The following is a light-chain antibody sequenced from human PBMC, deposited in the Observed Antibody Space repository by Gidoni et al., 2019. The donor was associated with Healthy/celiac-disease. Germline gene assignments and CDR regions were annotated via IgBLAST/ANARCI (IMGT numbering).Light chain of an antibody. CDR3: QSYDSSLSLV. J-gene: IGLJ2*01. V-gene: IGLV1-40*01. CDR1: SSTIGAVYY. CDR2: VNS. Sequence: SVLTPPPSVSGAPGQRVTIPCTGSSSTIGAVYYVHWYHQLPGTAPKLLIDVNSNRPSGVPDLFSGSKSVTSASLSTSVLQAEDEADYYCQSYDSSLSLVFGVGTKLTVL.